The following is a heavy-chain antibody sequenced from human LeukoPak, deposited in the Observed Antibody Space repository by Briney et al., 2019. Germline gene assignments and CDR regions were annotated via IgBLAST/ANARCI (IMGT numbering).Heavy chain of an antibody. CDR1: GGSISSSSYY. Sequence: SETLSVTCTVSGGSISSSSYYWGWIRQPPGKGLEWIGSIYYSGSTYYNPSLKSRVTISVDTSKNQFSLKLSSVTAADTAVYYCARSGYSYLAGICYWGQGTLVTVSS. V-gene: IGHV4-39*01. CDR3: ARSGYSYLAGICY. CDR2: IYYSGST. D-gene: IGHD5-18*01. J-gene: IGHJ4*02.